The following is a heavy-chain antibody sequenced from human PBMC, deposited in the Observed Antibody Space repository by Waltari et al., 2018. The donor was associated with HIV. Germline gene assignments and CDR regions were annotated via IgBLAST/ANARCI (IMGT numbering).Heavy chain of an antibody. D-gene: IGHD7-27*01. V-gene: IGHV3-23*01. CDR2: ITVSGGST. J-gene: IGHJ4*02. CDR3: ARQSLGSFDY. Sequence: EVQLLESGGGLVQHGGSLRLSCATAAFTFSSYAMSWVRQAPRKGLEWVSAITVSGGSTYYADSVKGRFTISRDNSKNTLYLQMDSLRAEDTAVYYCARQSLGSFDYWGQGTLVTVSS. CDR1: AFTFSSYA.